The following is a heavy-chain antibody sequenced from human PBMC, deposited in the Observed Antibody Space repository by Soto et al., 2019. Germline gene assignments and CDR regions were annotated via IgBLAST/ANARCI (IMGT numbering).Heavy chain of an antibody. V-gene: IGHV4-59*01. Sequence: SETLSLTCAVSGDSISSYYCMWIRQPPGKGLESIGYLYYGRSANYNPSLKSRVTLSVDTSKNQFSLKLSSVTAADTAVYYCARVEAAAGKIDPWGQGTLVTVSS. J-gene: IGHJ5*02. D-gene: IGHD6-13*01. CDR3: ARVEAAAGKIDP. CDR2: LYYGRSA. CDR1: GDSISSYY.